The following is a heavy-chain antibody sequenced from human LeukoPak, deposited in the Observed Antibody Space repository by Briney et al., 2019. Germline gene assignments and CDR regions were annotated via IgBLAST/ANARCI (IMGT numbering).Heavy chain of an antibody. J-gene: IGHJ2*01. CDR2: IYYSGST. CDR1: GYSISSGCY. Sequence: SETLSLTCTVSGYSISSGCYWGWIRQPPGKGLEWIGSIYYSGSTYYNPSLKSRVTISVDTSKNQFSLKLSSVTAADTAVYYCARASHGWYFDLWGRGTLVTVSS. CDR3: ARASHGWYFDL. V-gene: IGHV4-38-2*02. D-gene: IGHD6-6*01.